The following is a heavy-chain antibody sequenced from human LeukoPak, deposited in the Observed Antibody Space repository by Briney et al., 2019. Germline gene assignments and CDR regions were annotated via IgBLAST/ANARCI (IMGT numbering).Heavy chain of an antibody. CDR3: ASSRGSTIIGGLYFDY. CDR1: GGSISSGGYY. D-gene: IGHD5/OR15-5a*01. Sequence: SETLSLTCTVSGGSISSGGYYWSWIRQHPGKGLEWIGYIYYSGSTYYNPSLKSRVTISVDTSKNQFSLKLSSVTAADTAVYYCASSRGSTIIGGLYFDYWGQGTLVTVSS. V-gene: IGHV4-31*03. CDR2: IYYSGST. J-gene: IGHJ4*02.